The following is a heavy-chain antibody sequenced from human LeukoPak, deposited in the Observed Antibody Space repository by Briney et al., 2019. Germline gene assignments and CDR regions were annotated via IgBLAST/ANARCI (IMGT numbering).Heavy chain of an antibody. D-gene: IGHD3-3*01. V-gene: IGHV4-34*01. CDR2: INHSGST. Sequence: PSETLSLTCAVYGGSFSGYYWSWIRQPPGKGLEWIGEINHSGSTNYNPSLKSRVTISVDTSKNQFSLKLSSVTAADTAVYYCARVRSESITIFGVVADYYFDYWGQGTLVTVSS. CDR3: ARVRSESITIFGVVADYYFDY. CDR1: GGSFSGYY. J-gene: IGHJ4*02.